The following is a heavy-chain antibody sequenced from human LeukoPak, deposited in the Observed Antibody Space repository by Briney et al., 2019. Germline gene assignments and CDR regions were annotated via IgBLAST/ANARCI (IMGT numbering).Heavy chain of an antibody. Sequence: KPSETLSLTCTVSGGSISSSSYYWGWIRQPPGRGLEWIGSIYYSGSTYYNPSLKSRVTISVDTSKNQFSLKLSSVTAADTAVYYCARQLGLRLGDPYFDYWGQGTLVTVSS. CDR1: GGSISSSSYY. CDR3: ARQLGLRLGDPYFDY. CDR2: IYYSGST. V-gene: IGHV4-39*01. D-gene: IGHD3-16*01. J-gene: IGHJ4*02.